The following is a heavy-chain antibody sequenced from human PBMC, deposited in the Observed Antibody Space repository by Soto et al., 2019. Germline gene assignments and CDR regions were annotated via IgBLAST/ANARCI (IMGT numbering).Heavy chain of an antibody. CDR3: ARAWGYCSGGSCYSYDFDY. J-gene: IGHJ4*02. Sequence: QVQLVQSGAEGKKPGASVKVSCKASGYTFTSYDINWVRQATGQGLEWMGWMNPNSGNTGYAQKFQGRVTMTRNTSISTAYMELSSLRSEDTAVYYCARAWGYCSGGSCYSYDFDYWGQGTLVTVSS. CDR1: GYTFTSYD. V-gene: IGHV1-8*01. D-gene: IGHD2-15*01. CDR2: MNPNSGNT.